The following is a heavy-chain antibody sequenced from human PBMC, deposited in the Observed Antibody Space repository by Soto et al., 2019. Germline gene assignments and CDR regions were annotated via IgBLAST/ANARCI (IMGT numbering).Heavy chain of an antibody. CDR2: ISYDGSNK. D-gene: IGHD1-26*01. CDR3: ARQVGATRYYFDY. V-gene: IGHV3-30-3*01. Sequence: QVQLVESGGGVVQPGRSLRLSCAASGFTFSSYAMHWVRQAPGKGLEWVAVISYDGSNKYYADSVKGRFTISRDNSKKTRDLQMNGLRAEETAVYYCARQVGATRYYFDYWGQGTLVTVSS. J-gene: IGHJ4*02. CDR1: GFTFSSYA.